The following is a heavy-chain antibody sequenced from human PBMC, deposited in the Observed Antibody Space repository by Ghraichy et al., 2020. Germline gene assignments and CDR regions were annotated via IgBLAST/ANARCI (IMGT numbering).Heavy chain of an antibody. J-gene: IGHJ4*02. CDR2: IIPISGTA. Sequence: SVKVSCKASGGTFSSYTIKWVRQSPGQGFEWMGGIIPISGTAKYAQKFRDRATLTADESTSTAYMELSSLTSEDTAMYYCARGVVGYWTIATCYRFAYWGQGTLVTVSS. V-gene: IGHV1-69*13. D-gene: IGHD2-8*01. CDR3: ARGVVGYWTIATCYRFAY. CDR1: GGTFSSYT.